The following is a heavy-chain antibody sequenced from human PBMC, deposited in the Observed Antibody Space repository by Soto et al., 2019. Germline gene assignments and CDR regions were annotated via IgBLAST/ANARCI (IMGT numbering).Heavy chain of an antibody. CDR2: IIPIFGTA. CDR3: ARAGGYYYYYYYGMDV. Sequence: SVKVSCKASGGTFSSYAISWVRQAPGQGLEWMGGIIPIFGTANYAQKFQGRVTITADKSTSTAYMELSSLRSEDTAVYYCARAGGYYYYYYYGMDVWGQGTTVTVSS. CDR1: GGTFSSYA. D-gene: IGHD3-22*01. V-gene: IGHV1-69*06. J-gene: IGHJ6*02.